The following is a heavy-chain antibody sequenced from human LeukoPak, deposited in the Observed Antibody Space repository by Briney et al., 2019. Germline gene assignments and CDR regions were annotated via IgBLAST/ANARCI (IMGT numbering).Heavy chain of an antibody. V-gene: IGHV1-2*02. CDR3: ARERGLIAVAMGY. J-gene: IGHJ4*02. CDR1: GYTFTGYY. Sequence: GASVKVSCKASGYTFTGYYMHWVRQAPGQGLEWMGWINPNSGGTNYAQKFQGRVTMTRDTSISTAYMELSRLRSDDTAVYYCARERGLIAVAMGYWGQGTLVTVSS. CDR2: INPNSGGT. D-gene: IGHD6-19*01.